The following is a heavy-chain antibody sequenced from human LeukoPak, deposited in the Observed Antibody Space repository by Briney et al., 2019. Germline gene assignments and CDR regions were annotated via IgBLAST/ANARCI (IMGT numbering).Heavy chain of an antibody. CDR1: GYTFTSYG. CDR3: ARKSYDFWSALYCFDY. J-gene: IGHJ4*02. CDR2: ISAYNGNT. Sequence: ASVKVSCKASGYTFTSYGISWVRQAPGQGLEWMGWISAYNGNTNYAQKLQGRVTMTTDTSTSTAYMELRSLRSDDTAVYYCARKSYDFWSALYCFDYWGQGTLVTVSS. V-gene: IGHV1-18*01. D-gene: IGHD3-3*01.